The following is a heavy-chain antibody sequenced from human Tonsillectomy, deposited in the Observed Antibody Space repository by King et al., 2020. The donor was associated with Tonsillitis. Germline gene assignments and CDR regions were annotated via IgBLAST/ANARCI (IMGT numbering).Heavy chain of an antibody. Sequence: TLKESGPTLVKPTQTLTLTCTFSGFSLSTSGVGVGWIRQPPGKALEWLALIYWDDDKRYSPSLRSRLTITKDTSKNQVVLAMTNVDPVDTATYSCAHSRSSSGYVRGDYFDYWGQGTLVTVSS. V-gene: IGHV2-5*02. CDR1: GFSLSTSGVG. CDR3: AHSRSSSGYVRGDYFDY. D-gene: IGHD6-13*01. CDR2: IYWDDDK. J-gene: IGHJ4*02.